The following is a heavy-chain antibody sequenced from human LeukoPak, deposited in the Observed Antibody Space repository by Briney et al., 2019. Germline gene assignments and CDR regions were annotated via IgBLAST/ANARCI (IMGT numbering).Heavy chain of an antibody. J-gene: IGHJ4*02. CDR2: IVVGSGNT. V-gene: IGHV1-58*02. CDR1: GFTFTSSA. D-gene: IGHD3-22*01. CDR3: AAGAFGSGYYPTDY. Sequence: ASVKVSCKASGFTFTSSAMQWVRQARGQRLEWIGWIVVGSGNTNYAQKFQERVTITRDMSTSTAYMELSSLRSEDTAVYYCAAGAFGSGYYPTDYWGQGTLVTVSS.